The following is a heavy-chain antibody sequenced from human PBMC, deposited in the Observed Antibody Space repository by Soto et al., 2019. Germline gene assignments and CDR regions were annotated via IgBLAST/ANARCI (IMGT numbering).Heavy chain of an antibody. J-gene: IGHJ4*02. Sequence: GGSLRLSCAASGFTFSTFVMNWVRQAPGKGLEWVSAISGSGTTTYYADSVKGRFTISKDNSKTTLFLEMNSLRSEDTAVYYCAVIRTSSGWSPFDYWGQGTLVTVSS. D-gene: IGHD6-19*01. CDR1: GFTFSTFV. V-gene: IGHV3-23*01. CDR2: ISGSGTTT. CDR3: AVIRTSSGWSPFDY.